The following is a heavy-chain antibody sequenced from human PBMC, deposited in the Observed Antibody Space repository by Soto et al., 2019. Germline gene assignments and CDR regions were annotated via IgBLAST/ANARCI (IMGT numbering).Heavy chain of an antibody. CDR2: IYPGDHET. Sequence: LKISCQCSGYTFSNFWIGWVRQLPGKGLEWMGIIYPGDHETRYSPSFHGKVTISADKSINTAYLQWNSLEASDTAFYFCARSPRGSPYFDYWGQGALVTVSS. V-gene: IGHV5-51*01. J-gene: IGHJ4*02. CDR3: ARSPRGSPYFDY. CDR1: GYTFSNFW. D-gene: IGHD6-13*01.